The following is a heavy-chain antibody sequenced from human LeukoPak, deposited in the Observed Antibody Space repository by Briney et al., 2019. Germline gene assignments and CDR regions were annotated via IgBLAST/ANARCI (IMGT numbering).Heavy chain of an antibody. D-gene: IGHD3-10*01. J-gene: IGHJ4*02. CDR2: ISSTGTYI. Sequence: GGSLRLSCATSGFTFSSSTFGSYTMNWVRQAPGKGLEWVSSISSTGTYIYYTDSVKGRFTISRDIANSLLYLQMNSLRAEDTAVYYCARVRGRRWFGELYFDYWGQGTLVTVSS. CDR3: ARVRGRRWFGELYFDY. CDR1: GFTFSSSTFGSYT. V-gene: IGHV3-21*01.